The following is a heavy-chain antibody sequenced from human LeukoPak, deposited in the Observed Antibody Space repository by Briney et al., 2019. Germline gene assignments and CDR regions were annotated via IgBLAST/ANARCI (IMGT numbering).Heavy chain of an antibody. D-gene: IGHD5-12*01. CDR1: GYTFTGYY. J-gene: IGHJ4*02. CDR3: ARDRVTWIWTLGDY. V-gene: IGHV1-2*02. Sequence: SVKVSCKSSGYTFTGYYMHWVRQAPGQGLEWMGLINPNSGGTNYAQKFQGRVTMTRDTSISTAYMELSRLRSDDTTVYYCARDRVTWIWTLGDYWGQGTLVTVSS. CDR2: INPNSGGT.